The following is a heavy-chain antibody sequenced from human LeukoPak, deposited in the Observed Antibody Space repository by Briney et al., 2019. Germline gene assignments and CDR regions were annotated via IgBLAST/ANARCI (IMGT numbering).Heavy chain of an antibody. J-gene: IGHJ3*01. CDR1: GFTFSSYG. CDR2: ISYDGSNK. Sequence: PGGSLRLSCAASGFTFSSYGMHWVRQAPGKGLEWVAVISYDGSNKYYADSVKGRFTISRDNSKNTLYLQMNSLRAEDTAVYYCAKDPRIRWGQGAMVTVSS. D-gene: IGHD6-6*01. V-gene: IGHV3-30*18. CDR3: AKDPRIR.